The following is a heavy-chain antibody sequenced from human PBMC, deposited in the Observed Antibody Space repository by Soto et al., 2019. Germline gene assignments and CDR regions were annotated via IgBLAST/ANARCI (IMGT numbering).Heavy chain of an antibody. CDR1: GFTFSSYG. J-gene: IGHJ3*02. Sequence: GGSLRLSCAASGFTFSSYGMHWVRQAPGKGLEWVAVIWYDGSNKYYADSVKGRLTISRDNSKNTLYLQMNSLRAEDTAVYYCARPLGRGAFDIWGQGTMVTVSS. V-gene: IGHV3-33*01. CDR3: ARPLGRGAFDI. CDR2: IWYDGSNK.